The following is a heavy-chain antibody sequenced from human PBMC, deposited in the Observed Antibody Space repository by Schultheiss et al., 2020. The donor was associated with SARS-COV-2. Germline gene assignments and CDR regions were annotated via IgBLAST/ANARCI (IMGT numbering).Heavy chain of an antibody. CDR1: GFSFSDYY. CDR3: ARGRSSGWLSDYYGMDV. CDR2: ISSRSSYT. D-gene: IGHD6-19*01. J-gene: IGHJ6*02. Sequence: GGSLRLSCAASGFSFSDYYMSWIRQAPGKGLEWVSYISSRSSYTNYADSVKGRFTISRDNAKNSLYLQMNSLRAEDTAVYYCARGRSSGWLSDYYGMDVWGQGTTVTVSS. V-gene: IGHV3-11*05.